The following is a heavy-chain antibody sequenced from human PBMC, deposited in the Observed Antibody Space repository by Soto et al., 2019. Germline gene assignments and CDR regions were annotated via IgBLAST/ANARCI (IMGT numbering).Heavy chain of an antibody. CDR3: ARDLYGYSSGWIDY. CDR1: GFTFSSYW. V-gene: IGHV3-7*01. CDR2: IKQDGSGK. Sequence: EVQLVESGGGLVQPGGSLRLSCAASGFTFSSYWMSWVRQAPGKGLEWVANIKQDGSGKYYVDSVKGRFTISRENAKNSLYLQMNSLSAEDTAVYYCARDLYGYSSGWIDYWGQGTLVTVSS. D-gene: IGHD6-19*01. J-gene: IGHJ4*02.